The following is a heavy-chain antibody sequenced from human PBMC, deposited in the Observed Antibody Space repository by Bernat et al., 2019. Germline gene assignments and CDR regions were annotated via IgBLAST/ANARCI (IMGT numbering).Heavy chain of an antibody. D-gene: IGHD5-18*01. V-gene: IGHV4-34*01. CDR3: ARGLGLLKYSYGSS. CDR1: GGSFSGYY. CDR2: INHSGST. Sequence: QVQLQQWGAGLLKPSETLSLTCAVYGGSFSGYYWSWIRQPPGKGLEWIGEINHSGSTNYNPSRKSRVTIPVDTSKNQFSLKLSSVTAADTAVYYCARGLGLLKYSYGSSWGQGTLVTVSS. J-gene: IGHJ4*02.